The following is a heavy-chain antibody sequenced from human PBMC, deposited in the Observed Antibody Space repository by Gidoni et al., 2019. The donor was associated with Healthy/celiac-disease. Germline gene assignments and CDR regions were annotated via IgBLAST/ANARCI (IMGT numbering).Heavy chain of an antibody. D-gene: IGHD4-17*01. V-gene: IGHV3-20*04. Sequence: EVQLVGSGGGVVRPGGSLRLSCAASGFTFADYGMSWVRHAPGKGLEWVSGINWNGGSTGYADSVKGRFTISRDNAKNSLYLQMNSLRAEDTALYYCARDTRNYGGPTYFDYWGQGTLVTVSS. CDR1: GFTFADYG. J-gene: IGHJ4*02. CDR2: INWNGGST. CDR3: ARDTRNYGGPTYFDY.